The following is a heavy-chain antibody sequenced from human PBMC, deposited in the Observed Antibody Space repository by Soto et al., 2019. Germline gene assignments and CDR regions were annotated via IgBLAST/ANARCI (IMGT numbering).Heavy chain of an antibody. Sequence: PSETLSLTCTVSGGSISSYYWSWIRQPPGKGLEWIGYIYYSGSTNYNPSLKSRVTISVDTSKNQFSLKLRSVTAADTAVYYCARVWTGGGEVPAATRCFDIWGQGTMVTVSS. CDR2: IYYSGST. CDR3: ARVWTGGGEVPAATRCFDI. J-gene: IGHJ3*02. D-gene: IGHD2-2*01. V-gene: IGHV4-59*08. CDR1: GGSISSYY.